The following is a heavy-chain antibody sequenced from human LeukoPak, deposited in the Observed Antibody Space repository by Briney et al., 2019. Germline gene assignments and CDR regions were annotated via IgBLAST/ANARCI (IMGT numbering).Heavy chain of an antibody. V-gene: IGHV3-9*01. CDR2: ISWNSGSI. CDR1: GFTFDDYA. J-gene: IGHJ4*02. Sequence: PGGSLRLSCAASGFTFDDYAMHWVRQAPGKGLEWVSGISWNSGSIGYADSVKGRFTISRDNAKNSLYLQMNSLRAEDTALYYCAEGRIVATMGSFDYWGQGTLVTVSS. CDR3: AEGRIVATMGSFDY. D-gene: IGHD5-12*01.